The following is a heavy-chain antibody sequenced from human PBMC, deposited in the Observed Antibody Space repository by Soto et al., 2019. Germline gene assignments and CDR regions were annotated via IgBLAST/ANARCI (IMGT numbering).Heavy chain of an antibody. J-gene: IGHJ4*02. CDR1: GFSLSTSGVG. D-gene: IGHD6-19*01. CDR3: AHGSGWLFDY. V-gene: IGHV2-5*02. Sequence: KESGPTLVKPTQTLTLTCAFSGFSLSTSGVGVGWIRQPPGKALEWLALLYWDGDIRYSPSLRSRLTLTKDTPKNQVVLTMTNMDPVDTATYYCAHGSGWLFDYWGQGTLVTVSS. CDR2: LYWDGDI.